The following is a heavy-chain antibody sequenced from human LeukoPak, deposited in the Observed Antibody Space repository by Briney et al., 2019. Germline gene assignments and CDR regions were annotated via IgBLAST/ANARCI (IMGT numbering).Heavy chain of an antibody. CDR3: ARAATGHYYYYMDV. J-gene: IGHJ6*03. V-gene: IGHV3-20*04. CDR2: VSWNGRNS. CDR1: GFTFDDFD. Sequence: GRSLRLSCAASGFTFDDFDMSWVRQVPGKGLEWVSGVSWNGRNSGYADSLKGRFTIPRDNAKNSLYLQMNGLRAEDTAFYYCARAATGHYYYYMDVWGNGTTVTVSS. D-gene: IGHD3-9*01.